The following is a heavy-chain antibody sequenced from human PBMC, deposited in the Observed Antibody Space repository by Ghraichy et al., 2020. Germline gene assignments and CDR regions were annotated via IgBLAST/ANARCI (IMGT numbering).Heavy chain of an antibody. CDR2: IYYSGST. CDR3: AREADGSGSYYNP. J-gene: IGHJ5*02. D-gene: IGHD3-10*01. Sequence: SETLSLTCTVSGGSISSGGYYWSWIRQHPGKGLEWIGYIYYSGSTYYNPSLKSRVTISVDTSKNQFSLKLSSVTAADTAVYYCAREADGSGSYYNPWGQGTLVTVSS. CDR1: GGSISSGGYY. V-gene: IGHV4-31*03.